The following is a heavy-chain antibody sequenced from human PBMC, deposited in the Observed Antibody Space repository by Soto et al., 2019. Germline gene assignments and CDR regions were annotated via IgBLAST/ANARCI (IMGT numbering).Heavy chain of an antibody. CDR1: GYTFTSYD. CDR3: ARDRSGIKTYEALDI. Sequence: ASVKVSCKASGYTFTSYDINWVRQATGQGPEWMGWMSPNTGTIVYAQKFQGRVTMTRNTSTSTAYMTLSSLRSEDTAVYYCARDRSGIKTYEALDIWGQGTTVTVSS. CDR2: MSPNTGTI. V-gene: IGHV1-8*01. J-gene: IGHJ3*02. D-gene: IGHD1-20*01.